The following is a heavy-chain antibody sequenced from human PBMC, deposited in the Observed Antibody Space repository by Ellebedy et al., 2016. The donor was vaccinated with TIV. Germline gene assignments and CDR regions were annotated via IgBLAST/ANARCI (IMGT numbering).Heavy chain of an antibody. V-gene: IGHV3-30-3*01. CDR2: ISYDGSNK. Sequence: GGSLRLSXAASGFTFSSYAMHWVRQAPGKGLEWVAVISYDGSNKYYADSVKGRFTISRDNSKNTLYLQMNSLRAEDTAVYYCARDWLIAAALDYWGQGTLVTVSS. CDR1: GFTFSSYA. CDR3: ARDWLIAAALDY. J-gene: IGHJ4*02. D-gene: IGHD6-25*01.